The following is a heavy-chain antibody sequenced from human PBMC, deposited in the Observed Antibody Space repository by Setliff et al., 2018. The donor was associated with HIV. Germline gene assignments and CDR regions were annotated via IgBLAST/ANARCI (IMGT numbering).Heavy chain of an antibody. Sequence: GESLKISCKGSAYSFTTFWIAWVRQMPGKGLEWMGIIYPGESDTTYSPSFQGQVTISVDKSISTAYLQWSSLKASDSAMYYCARQTVHTTHSLYFGSPNRDYYYGMDVWGQGTTVTVSS. CDR3: ARQTVHTTHSLYFGSPNRDYYYGMDV. J-gene: IGHJ6*02. V-gene: IGHV5-51*01. D-gene: IGHD1-1*01. CDR2: IYPGESDT. CDR1: AYSFTTFW.